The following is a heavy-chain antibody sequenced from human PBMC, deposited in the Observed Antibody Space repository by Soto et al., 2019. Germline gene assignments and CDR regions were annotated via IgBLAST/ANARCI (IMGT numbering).Heavy chain of an antibody. Sequence: SVKVSCKASGGTFSSYAISWVRQAPGQGLEWMGGIIPIFGTANYAQKFQGRVTITADESTSTAHMELSSLRSEDTAVYYCARGLQGYDILNYWFDPWGQGTLVTVSS. CDR2: IIPIFGTA. CDR3: ARGLQGYDILNYWFDP. J-gene: IGHJ5*02. D-gene: IGHD3-9*01. CDR1: GGTFSSYA. V-gene: IGHV1-69*13.